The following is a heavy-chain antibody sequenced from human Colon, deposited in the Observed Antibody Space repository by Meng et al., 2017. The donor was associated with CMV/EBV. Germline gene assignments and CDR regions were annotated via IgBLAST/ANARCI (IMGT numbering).Heavy chain of an antibody. Sequence: SVKVSCKASGDTFNNFVFNWVRQAPGQGVEWMGSIYPVLGVKHYAQKFRGRVTISADKSTSTAYMELSSVRSDDTAVLYCATGDLRNSTGAYYFDSWGQGTLVTVSS. CDR2: IYPVLGVK. CDR3: ATGDLRNSTGAYYFDS. CDR1: GDTFNNFV. D-gene: IGHD6-19*01. V-gene: IGHV1-69*04. J-gene: IGHJ4*02.